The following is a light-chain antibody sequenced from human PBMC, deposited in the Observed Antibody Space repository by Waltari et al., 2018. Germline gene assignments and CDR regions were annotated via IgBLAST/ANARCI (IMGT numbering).Light chain of an antibody. CDR3: QALDRRTVEVV. CDR2: QNN. V-gene: IGLV3-1*01. J-gene: IGLJ2*01. CDR1: KLDNKN. Sequence: SYDLTQPPSVSVSPGQTASITCSGAKLDNKNVCWYQQKPGQSPVLVIYQNNKRPSGIPERFSASNSGSTATLTMSGVQSTDEADYYCQALDRRTVEVVFGGGTRLAVL.